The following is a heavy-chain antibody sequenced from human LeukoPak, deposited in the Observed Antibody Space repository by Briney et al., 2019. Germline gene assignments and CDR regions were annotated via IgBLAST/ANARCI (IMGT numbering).Heavy chain of an antibody. CDR3: ANRIVGDKHFDY. CDR2: ISYDGSNK. D-gene: IGHD1-26*01. CDR1: GFTFSSNA. J-gene: IGHJ4*02. V-gene: IGHV3-30-3*01. Sequence: GGSLRLSCAASGFTFSSNAMHWVRQAPGKGLEWVAVISYDGSNKYYADSVKGRFTISRDNSKSTLYLVMTSLRAEDTAVYYCANRIVGDKHFDYWGQGTLVTVS.